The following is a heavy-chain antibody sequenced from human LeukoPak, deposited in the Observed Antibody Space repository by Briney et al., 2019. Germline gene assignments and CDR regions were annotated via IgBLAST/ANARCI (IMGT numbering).Heavy chain of an antibody. D-gene: IGHD2-2*01. V-gene: IGHV3-53*01. Sequence: GGSLRLSCAASGFTFTSYAMSWVRQAPGKGLEWVSVIYSGGSTYYADSVKGRFTISRDNSKNTLYLQMNSLRAEGTAVYYCARAIVVVPAALTDEYYFDYWGQGTLVTVSS. CDR3: ARAIVVVPAALTDEYYFDY. J-gene: IGHJ4*02. CDR2: IYSGGST. CDR1: GFTFTSYA.